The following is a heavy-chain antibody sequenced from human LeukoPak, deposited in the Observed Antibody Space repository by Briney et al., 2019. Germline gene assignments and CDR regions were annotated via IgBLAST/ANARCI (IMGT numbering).Heavy chain of an antibody. CDR1: GFTFSSYE. CDR3: ARGMVVAAIFDY. CDR2: ISSSGSTI. V-gene: IGHV3-48*03. Sequence: PGGSLRLSCAASGFTFSSYEMNWVRQAPGEGLEWVSYISSSGSTIYYADSVKGRFTISRDNAKNSLYLQMNSLRAEDTAVYYCARGMVVAAIFDYWGQGTLVTVSS. D-gene: IGHD2-15*01. J-gene: IGHJ4*02.